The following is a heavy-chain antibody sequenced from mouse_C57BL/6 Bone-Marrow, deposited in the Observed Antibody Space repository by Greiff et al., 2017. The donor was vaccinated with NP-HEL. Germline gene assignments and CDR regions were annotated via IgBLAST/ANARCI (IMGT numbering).Heavy chain of an antibody. D-gene: IGHD2-10*02. CDR1: GYTFTSYG. CDR2: IYPRSGYT. J-gene: IGHJ2*01. CDR3: ARRVWYYFDY. Sequence: QVQLQQSGAELARPGASVKLSCKASGYTFTSYGISWVKQRTGQGLEWIVEIYPRSGYTYYNEKFKGKATLTADKSSSTAYMELRSLTSVDSAVYGCARRVWYYFDYWGQDTTLTVSS. V-gene: IGHV1-81*01.